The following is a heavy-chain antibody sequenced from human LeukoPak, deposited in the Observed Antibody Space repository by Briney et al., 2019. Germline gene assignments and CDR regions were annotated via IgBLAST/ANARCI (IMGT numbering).Heavy chain of an antibody. CDR3: AKSTGYSTTGRDFDS. CDR1: GFTFSSYT. V-gene: IGHV3-23*01. CDR2: ISRSGGST. Sequence: PGGSLRLSCAASGFTFSSYTMTWVRQAPGKGLEWVSSISRSGGSTYYADSVKGRFTISRDNSKNTLYLQMNSLRAEDTAVYYCAKSTGYSTTGRDFDSWGRGTLVTVSS. D-gene: IGHD6-13*01. J-gene: IGHJ4*02.